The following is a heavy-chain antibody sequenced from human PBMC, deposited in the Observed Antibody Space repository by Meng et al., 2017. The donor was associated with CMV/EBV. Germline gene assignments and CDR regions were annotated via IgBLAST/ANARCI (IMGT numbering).Heavy chain of an antibody. D-gene: IGHD2-2*02. V-gene: IGHV1-2*02. CDR2: INPNSGGT. J-gene: IGHJ3*02. Sequence: ASVKVSCKASGYTFTGYYMHWVRQAPGQGLEWMGWINPNSGGTNYAQKFQGRVTMTRDTSISTAYMELSRLRSDETAVYYCARGVSLVVPDAISAFDIWGQGTMVTVSS. CDR3: ARGVSLVVPDAISAFDI. CDR1: GYTFTGYY.